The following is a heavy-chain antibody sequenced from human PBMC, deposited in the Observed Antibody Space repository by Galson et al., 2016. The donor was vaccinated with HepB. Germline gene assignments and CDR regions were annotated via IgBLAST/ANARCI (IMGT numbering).Heavy chain of an antibody. V-gene: IGHV3-15*07. J-gene: IGHJ4*02. CDR2: IKSKASGGAI. D-gene: IGHD1-1*01. Sequence: SLRLSCALSGLTFSDAWLDWVRQTPGKGLEWVGRIKSKASGGAIDYNASVQGRFTISRDDSRKTIYLQMNSLISEDTGVYFCTTDPPWTGGDYWGQGTLVTVSS. CDR1: GLTFSDAW. CDR3: TTDPPWTGGDY.